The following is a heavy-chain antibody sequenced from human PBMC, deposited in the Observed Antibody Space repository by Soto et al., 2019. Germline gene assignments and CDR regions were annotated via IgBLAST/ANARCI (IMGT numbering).Heavy chain of an antibody. V-gene: IGHV1-69*02. D-gene: IGHD2-15*01. J-gene: IGHJ4*02. CDR3: ARSGVAAPGPLGN. CDR1: GGTFNSYT. CDR2: IIPVLGVA. Sequence: QVRLVQSGAEVKKPGSSVKVSCRASGGTFNSYTINWVRQAPGHGPKWLGRIIPVLGVAYYAQRFQGRVTITADTSTSTVYMDLTSLRSEDTAVYYCARSGVAAPGPLGNWGQGTLVTVSS.